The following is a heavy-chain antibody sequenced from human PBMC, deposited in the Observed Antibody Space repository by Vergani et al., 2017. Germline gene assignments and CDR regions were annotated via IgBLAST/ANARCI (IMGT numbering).Heavy chain of an antibody. CDR3: ARGNCGINCPKYNWLAP. D-gene: IGHD2-21*01. CDR2: IYTSGST. CDR1: GGSISSGSYY. J-gene: IGHJ5*02. Sequence: QVQLQESGPGLVKPSQTLSLTCTVSGGSISSGSYYWSWIRQPAGKGLEWIGRIYTSGSTNYNPSLKSRVTISVDTSKNRFSLKLSSVTAADTAVYYCARGNCGINCPKYNWLAPWGRGILVTVSS. V-gene: IGHV4-61*02.